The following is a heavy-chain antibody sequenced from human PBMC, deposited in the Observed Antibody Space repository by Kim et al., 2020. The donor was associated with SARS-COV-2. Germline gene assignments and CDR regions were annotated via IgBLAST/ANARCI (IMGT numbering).Heavy chain of an antibody. V-gene: IGHV1-2*06. CDR3: SRLSTSPNSAPGY. D-gene: IGHD2-2*01. CDR2: INSNSGGT. CDR1: GYTFTSYY. Sequence: ASVKVSCKASGYTFTSYYVHWVRQAPGQGPEWMGRINSNSGGTTYAQKFQGRVTMTRDTSISTAYMELSGLISDDTAIYYCSRLSTSPNSAPGYWGQGTLVTVSS. J-gene: IGHJ4*02.